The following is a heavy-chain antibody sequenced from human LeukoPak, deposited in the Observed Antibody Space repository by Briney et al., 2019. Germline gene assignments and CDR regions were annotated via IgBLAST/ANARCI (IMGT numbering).Heavy chain of an antibody. CDR2: INPNSGGT. D-gene: IGHD2-2*01. J-gene: IGHJ4*02. Sequence: ASVKVSCKASGYTFTGYYMHWVRQAPGQGLEWMGWINPNSGGTNYAQKFQGRVTMTRDTSISTAYMELSSLRSEDTAVYYCATVRTLPAASYYFDYWGQGTLVTVSS. CDR1: GYTFTGYY. V-gene: IGHV1-2*02. CDR3: ATVRTLPAASYYFDY.